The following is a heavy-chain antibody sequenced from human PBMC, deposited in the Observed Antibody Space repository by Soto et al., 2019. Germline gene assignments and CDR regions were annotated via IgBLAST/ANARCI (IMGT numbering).Heavy chain of an antibody. V-gene: IGHV4-30-4*01. CDR2: IPSRGRP. D-gene: IGHD5-12*01. J-gene: IGHJ5*02. CDR1: GASVAGGSYY. Sequence: QVQLRESGPGLVKPSQTLSLTCSVSGASVAGGSYYWSWVRQPPGKGLEWIGYIPSRGRPFYNPSLTSRGTISADTSKNQLSLQLTSVTAADTAVYHCARDTYSRYDFGLWGQGTLVTVSS. CDR3: ARDTYSRYDFGL.